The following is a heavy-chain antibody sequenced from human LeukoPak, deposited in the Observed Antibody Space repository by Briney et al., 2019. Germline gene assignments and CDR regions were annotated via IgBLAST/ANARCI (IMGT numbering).Heavy chain of an antibody. V-gene: IGHV4-59*11. CDR3: ATIKRGNIFGYFDF. CDR1: GASMNTHY. CDR2: MLDTVTT. Sequence: SETLSLTCAVSGASMNTHYWNWIRQPPGKGLEWIGYMLDTVTTKDNPSLKSRFTLSADTSKNQFSLRLTSVTAADTAVYYCATIKRGNIFGYFDFWGQGIPVTVSS. D-gene: IGHD5-18*01. J-gene: IGHJ4*02.